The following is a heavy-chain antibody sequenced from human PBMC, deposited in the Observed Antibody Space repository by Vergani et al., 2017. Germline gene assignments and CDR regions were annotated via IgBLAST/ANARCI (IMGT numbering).Heavy chain of an antibody. CDR3: ARETHLVGTIIVVGWGGYYYGMDV. CDR1: GYTFTRYA. D-gene: IGHD3-22*01. CDR2: INTTTGNP. J-gene: IGHJ6*02. V-gene: IGHV7-4-1*02. Sequence: QVQLVQSGAEVKKPGASVKISCKASGYTFTRYAINWVRQAPGQGLEWMGWINTTTGNPTYAQGFTGRFVFSLDTSVSTAYLQISSLKAEDTAVYYCARETHLVGTIIVVGWGGYYYGMDVWGQGTTVTVSS.